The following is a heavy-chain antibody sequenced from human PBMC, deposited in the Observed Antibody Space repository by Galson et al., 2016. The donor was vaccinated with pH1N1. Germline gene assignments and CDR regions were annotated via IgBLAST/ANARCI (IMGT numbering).Heavy chain of an antibody. J-gene: IGHJ4*01. Sequence: SETLSLTCTVSGGSISSYHWNWIRQPPGKGLEWIGHIRYNGNTTSHPSLRSRVSMSVDPPRSQFSLTLTSVTAADTAMYYCVRGALDMTSTLDIYYLDYWGQGILVTVSS. CDR3: VRGALDMTSTLDIYYLDY. D-gene: IGHD2-2*03. CDR2: IRYNGNT. V-gene: IGHV4-59*01. CDR1: GGSISSYH.